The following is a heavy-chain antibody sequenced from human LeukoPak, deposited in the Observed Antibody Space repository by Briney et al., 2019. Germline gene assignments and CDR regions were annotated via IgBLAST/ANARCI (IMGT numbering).Heavy chain of an antibody. D-gene: IGHD3-10*01. CDR2: IYYSGST. V-gene: IGHV4-59*08. J-gene: IGHJ4*02. CDR3: ARHVWFGELHLGY. CDR1: GGSISSYY. Sequence: SETLSLTCTVSGGSISSYYWSWIRQPPGKGLEWIGYIYYSGSTNYNPSLKSRVTISVDTSKNQFSLKLSSVTAADTAVYYCARHVWFGELHLGYWGQGTLVTVSS.